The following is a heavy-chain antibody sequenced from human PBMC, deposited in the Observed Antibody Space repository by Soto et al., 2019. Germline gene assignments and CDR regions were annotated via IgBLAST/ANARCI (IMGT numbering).Heavy chain of an antibody. J-gene: IGHJ6*02. CDR2: IRSKANSYAT. Sequence: EVQLVESGGGLVQPGGSLKLSCAASGFTFSGSAMHWVRQASGKGLEWVGRIRSKANSYATAYAAWVKGRFTISRDDSKNTAYLQMKSLKPEDTAVYYCTRPGGSYYRSMDVWGQGTTVTVSS. CDR3: TRPGGSYYRSMDV. CDR1: GFTFSGSA. V-gene: IGHV3-73*02. D-gene: IGHD1-26*01.